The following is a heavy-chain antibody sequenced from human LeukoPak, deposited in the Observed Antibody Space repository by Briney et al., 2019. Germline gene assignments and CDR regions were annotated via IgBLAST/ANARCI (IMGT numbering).Heavy chain of an antibody. Sequence: GGSLRLSCAASGFTFSSYSMNWVRQAPGKGLEWVSSISSSSSYIYYADSVKGRFTISRDNAKNSLYLQMNSLRAEDTAVYYCARDLYDILTGYFTPNYYYGMDVWGQGTTVTVSS. CDR3: ARDLYDILTGYFTPNYYYGMDV. J-gene: IGHJ6*02. V-gene: IGHV3-21*01. CDR1: GFTFSSYS. CDR2: ISSSSSYI. D-gene: IGHD3-9*01.